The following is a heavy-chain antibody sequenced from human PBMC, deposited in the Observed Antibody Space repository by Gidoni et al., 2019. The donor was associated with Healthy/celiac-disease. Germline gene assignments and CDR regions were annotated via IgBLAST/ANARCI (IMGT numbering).Heavy chain of an antibody. D-gene: IGHD3-3*01. Sequence: GIIPIFGTANYAQKFQGRVTITADESTSTAYMELSSLRSEDTAVYYCARDPVYALDYYGMDVWGQGTTVTVSS. CDR2: IIPIFGTA. CDR3: ARDPVYALDYYGMDV. V-gene: IGHV1-69*01. J-gene: IGHJ6*02.